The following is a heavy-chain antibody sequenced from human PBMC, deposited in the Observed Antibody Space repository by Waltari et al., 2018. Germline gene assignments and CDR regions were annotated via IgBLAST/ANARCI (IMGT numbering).Heavy chain of an antibody. Sequence: QVQLVQSGSELKKPGASVKVSCKASGYTFTSYAMNWVRQAPGQGLEWMGWINTNTGNPTYAQGLTGRFVFSVNTSGSTAYLQISRLKAEDTAVYYCARGGSPWGYSSGWGDYWGQGTLVTVSS. CDR3: ARGGSPWGYSSGWGDY. D-gene: IGHD6-19*01. CDR2: INTNTGNP. V-gene: IGHV7-4-1*02. CDR1: GYTFTSYA. J-gene: IGHJ4*02.